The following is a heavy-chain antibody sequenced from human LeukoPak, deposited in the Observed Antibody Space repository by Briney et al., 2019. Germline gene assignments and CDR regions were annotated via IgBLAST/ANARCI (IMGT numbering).Heavy chain of an antibody. CDR3: ARDREPYDYVWGSYRGPRSFDP. V-gene: IGHV3-21*01. CDR1: GFTFSSYS. Sequence: PGGSLRLSCAASGFTFSSYSMNWVRQAPGKGLEWVSSISSSSSYIYYADSVKGRFTISRDNAKNSLYLQMNSLRAEDTAVYYCARDREPYDYVWGSYRGPRSFDPWGQGTLVTVSS. CDR2: ISSSSSYI. J-gene: IGHJ5*02. D-gene: IGHD3-16*02.